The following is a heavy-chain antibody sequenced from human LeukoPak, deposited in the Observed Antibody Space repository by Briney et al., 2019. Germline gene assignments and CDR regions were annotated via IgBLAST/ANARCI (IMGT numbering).Heavy chain of an antibody. Sequence: PSGTLSLTCAVSGGSISSSNWWSWVRQPPGKGLEWIGEIYHSGSTNYNPSLKSRVTISVDTSKNQFSLKLSSVTAADTAVYYCASLRERSYYARGFDYWGQGTLVTVSS. CDR2: IYHSGST. J-gene: IGHJ4*02. D-gene: IGHD1-26*01. V-gene: IGHV4-4*02. CDR3: ASLRERSYYARGFDY. CDR1: GGSISSSNW.